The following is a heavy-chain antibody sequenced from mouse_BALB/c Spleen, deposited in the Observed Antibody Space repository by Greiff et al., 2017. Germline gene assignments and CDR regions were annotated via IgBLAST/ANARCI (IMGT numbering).Heavy chain of an antibody. V-gene: IGHV3-2*02. J-gene: IGHJ2*01. CDR1: GYSITSDYA. CDR2: ISYSGST. D-gene: IGHD2-10*02. Sequence: EVQLVESGPGLVKPSQSLSLTCTVTGYSITSDYAWNWIRQFPGNKLEWMGYISYSGSTSYNPSLKSRISITRDTSKNQFFLQLNSVTTEDTATYYCARGVWYFDYWGQGTTLTVSS. CDR3: ARGVWYFDY.